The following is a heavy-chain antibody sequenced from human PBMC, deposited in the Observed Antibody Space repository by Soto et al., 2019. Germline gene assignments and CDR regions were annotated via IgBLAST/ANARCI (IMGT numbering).Heavy chain of an antibody. J-gene: IGHJ6*02. CDR1: GFTFDDYA. V-gene: IGHV3-9*01. CDR3: AREKKHQSLGGRFGMDV. D-gene: IGHD2-2*01. Sequence: GGSLRLSCAASGFTFDDYAMHWVRQAPGKGLEWVSGISWNSGSIGYADSVKGRFTISRDNAKKSLDLQINSLRAEDTAVYYCAREKKHQSLGGRFGMDVWGQGTTVTVSS. CDR2: ISWNSGSI.